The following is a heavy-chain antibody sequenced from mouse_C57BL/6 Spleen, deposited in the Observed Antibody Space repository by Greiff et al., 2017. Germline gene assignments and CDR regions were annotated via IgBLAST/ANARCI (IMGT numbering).Heavy chain of an antibody. J-gene: IGHJ1*03. V-gene: IGHV1-81*01. Sequence: QVQLQQSGAELARPGASVKLSCKASGYTFTSYGISWVKQRTGQGLEWIGEIYPRSGNTYYNEKFKGKATLTADKSSSTAYMELRSLTSEDSAVYFCASPPYYDGSSYEYFDVWGTGTTVTVSS. CDR1: GYTFTSYG. D-gene: IGHD1-1*01. CDR3: ASPPYYDGSSYEYFDV. CDR2: IYPRSGNT.